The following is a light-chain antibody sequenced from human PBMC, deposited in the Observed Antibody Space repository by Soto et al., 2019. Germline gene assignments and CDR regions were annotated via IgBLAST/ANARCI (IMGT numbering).Light chain of an antibody. J-gene: IGKJ4*01. CDR2: DAS. V-gene: IGKV3-15*01. Sequence: EIVMTQSPATLSVSPGERATLSCRTSQSVSSNLAWYQQKPGQAPRLLMFDASTRATGLPARFSGGGSGTEFTLTISSLQSEDFAVYYCQQYGSSPLTFGGGTKVEIK. CDR1: QSVSSN. CDR3: QQYGSSPLT.